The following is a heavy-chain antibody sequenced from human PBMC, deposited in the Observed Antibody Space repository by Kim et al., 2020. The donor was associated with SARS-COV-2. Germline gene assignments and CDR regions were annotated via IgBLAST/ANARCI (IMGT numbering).Heavy chain of an antibody. CDR2: VSPSGST. D-gene: IGHD2-2*02. Sequence: SQTLSLTCVVYGGAFSGYYWSWIRQSPGKGLEWIGEVSPSGSTNSNPSLRSRVTISGDTSKNQFSLKVTSVTAADTAVYYCARGGGRYCSASVCYTVDYWGQGTLVTVSS. V-gene: IGHV4-34*01. CDR1: GGAFSGYY. CDR3: ARGGGRYCSASVCYTVDY. J-gene: IGHJ4*02.